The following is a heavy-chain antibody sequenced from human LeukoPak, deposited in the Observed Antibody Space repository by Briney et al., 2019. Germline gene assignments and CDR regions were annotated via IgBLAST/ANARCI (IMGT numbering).Heavy chain of an antibody. CDR1: GGSISSGGYY. CDR3: ASSIAAAGRGGYYFDY. J-gene: IGHJ4*02. D-gene: IGHD6-13*01. Sequence: SETLSLTCTVSGGSISSGGYYWSWVRQHPGKGLEWIGYIYYSGSTYYNPSLKSRVTISVDTSKNQFSLKLSSVTAADTAVYYCASSIAAAGRGGYYFDYWGQGTLVTVSS. CDR2: IYYSGST. V-gene: IGHV4-31*03.